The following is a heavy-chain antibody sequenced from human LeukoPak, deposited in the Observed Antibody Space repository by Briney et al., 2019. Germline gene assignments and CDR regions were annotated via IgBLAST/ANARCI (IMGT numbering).Heavy chain of an antibody. CDR2: VYYSGST. J-gene: IGHJ5*02. Sequence: SETLSLTCTVSGGSLSTYYWSWIRQSPGKGLEWIGYVYYSGSTNYNPSLKSRVTISVDTSKNQFSLKLSSVTAADTAVYYCARQGANGDYEFGNWFDPWGQGTLVTVSS. D-gene: IGHD4-17*01. CDR1: GGSLSTYY. V-gene: IGHV4-59*08. CDR3: ARQGANGDYEFGNWFDP.